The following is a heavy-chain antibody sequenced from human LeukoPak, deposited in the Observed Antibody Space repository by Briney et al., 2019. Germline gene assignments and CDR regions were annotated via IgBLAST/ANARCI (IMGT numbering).Heavy chain of an antibody. CDR2: ISESGGST. V-gene: IGHV3-23*01. CDR3: ARDRLKGPPVMDS. J-gene: IGHJ4*02. D-gene: IGHD3-16*01. CDR1: GFTFSSYG. Sequence: GGSLRLSCAASGFTFSSYGMTWVRQAPRKGLEWVSSISESGGSTDDADSVKGRFTISKDNPKNTLFLQMHSLRVEDTAVYYCARDRLKGPPVMDSWGQGTLVTVSS.